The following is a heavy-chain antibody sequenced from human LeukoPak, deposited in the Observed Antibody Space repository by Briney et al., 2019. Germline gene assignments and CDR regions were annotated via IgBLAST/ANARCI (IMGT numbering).Heavy chain of an antibody. CDR3: ARDSLAYCGGDCYSFPGDY. V-gene: IGHV3-30-3*01. D-gene: IGHD2-21*02. J-gene: IGHJ4*02. CDR1: GFTFSSYA. Sequence: HPGGSLRLSCAASGFTFSSYAMHWVRQAPGKGLEWVAVISYDGSNKYYADSVKCRFTISRDNSKNTLYLQMNSLRAEDTAVYYCARDSLAYCGGDCYSFPGDYWGQGTLVTVSS. CDR2: ISYDGSNK.